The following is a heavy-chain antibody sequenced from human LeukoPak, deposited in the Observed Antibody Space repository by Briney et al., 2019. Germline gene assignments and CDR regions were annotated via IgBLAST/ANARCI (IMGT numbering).Heavy chain of an antibody. D-gene: IGHD3-3*01. CDR2: INTNTGNP. J-gene: IGHJ4*02. Sequence: ASVKVSCKASGYTFTGYYMHWVRQAPGQGLEWMGWINTNTGNPTYAQGFTGRFVFSLDTSVSTAYLQISSLKAEDTAVYYCARDYMGVADPLWGQGTLVTVSS. V-gene: IGHV7-4-1*02. CDR3: ARDYMGVADPL. CDR1: GYTFTGYY.